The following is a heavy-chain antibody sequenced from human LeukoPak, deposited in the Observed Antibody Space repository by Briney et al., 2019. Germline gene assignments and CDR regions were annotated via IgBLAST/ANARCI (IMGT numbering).Heavy chain of an antibody. CDR3: ATPDSGRFKDGYYFDY. V-gene: IGHV3-23*01. CDR1: GFTFSSYA. Sequence: GGSLRLSCAASGFTFSSYAMSWVRQAPGKGLEWVSAISGSGGSTYYADSVKGRFTISRDNSKNTLYLQMNSLRAEDTAVYYCATPDSGRFKDGYYFDYWGQGTLVTVSS. CDR2: ISGSGGST. J-gene: IGHJ4*02. D-gene: IGHD1-26*01.